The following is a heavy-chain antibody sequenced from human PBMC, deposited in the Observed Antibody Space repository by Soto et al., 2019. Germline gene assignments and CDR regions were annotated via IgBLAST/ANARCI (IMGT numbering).Heavy chain of an antibody. CDR3: VSDAGEQLVRPGFYYYHMDV. J-gene: IGHJ6*03. D-gene: IGHD6-6*01. Sequence: EVQLVESGGGLVKPGGSLRLSCAASGVTFSSFSFNWVRQAPGKGLEWVSFILSSGGCIYYADSVKGRFTISRDNSKNLLYLKMNSMKDEDTAVYYCVSDAGEQLVRPGFYYYHMDVWGKGTPVTVSS. V-gene: IGHV3-21*01. CDR1: GVTFSSFS. CDR2: ILSSGGCI.